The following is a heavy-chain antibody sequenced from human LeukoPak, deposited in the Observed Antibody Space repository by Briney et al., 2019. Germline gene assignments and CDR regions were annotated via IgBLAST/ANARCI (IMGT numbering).Heavy chain of an antibody. V-gene: IGHV3-20*04. CDR3: ARDRGTVTPDAFDI. D-gene: IGHD4-17*01. CDR2: VNWNGGST. J-gene: IGHJ3*02. CDR1: GFTFDDYG. Sequence: GGSLRLSCAASGFTFDDYGMSWVRQAPGKGREWISGVNWNGGSTGYADSVKGRFTISRDNAKNSLYLQMNSLRAEDTAVDYCARDRGTVTPDAFDIWGQGTMVTVSS.